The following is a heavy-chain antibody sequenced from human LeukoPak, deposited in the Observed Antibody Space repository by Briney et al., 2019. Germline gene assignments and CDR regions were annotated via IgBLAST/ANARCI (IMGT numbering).Heavy chain of an antibody. V-gene: IGHV4-31*03. CDR1: GGSITSGDYY. D-gene: IGHD1-26*01. Sequence: SQTLSLTCTVSGGSITSGDYYWTWIRQHPGKGLEWLGNIYSRRGSTYYTPSLKSRVTISVDTSKNQFSLKLSSVTAADTAVYYCARDQGGSPYFDYWGQGTLVTVSS. J-gene: IGHJ4*02. CDR3: ARDQGGSPYFDY. CDR2: IYSRRGST.